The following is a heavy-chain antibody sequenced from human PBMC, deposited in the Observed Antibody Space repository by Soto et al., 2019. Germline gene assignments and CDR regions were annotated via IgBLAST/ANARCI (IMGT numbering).Heavy chain of an antibody. CDR2: ISYDGSNK. CDR1: GFTFSSYA. D-gene: IGHD6-19*01. CDR3: AKARYSSGWNYFDY. V-gene: IGHV3-30-3*01. Sequence: GGSLRLSCAASGFTFSSYAMHWVRQAPCKGLEWVAVISYDGSNKYYADSVKGRFTISRDNSKNTLYLQMNSLRAEDTAVYYCAKARYSSGWNYFDYWGQGTLVTVSS. J-gene: IGHJ4*02.